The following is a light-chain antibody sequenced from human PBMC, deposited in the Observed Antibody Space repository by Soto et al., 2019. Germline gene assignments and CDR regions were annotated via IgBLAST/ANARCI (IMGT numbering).Light chain of an antibody. J-gene: IGKJ3*01. V-gene: IGKV1-9*01. CDR2: AAS. CDR1: QRISSY. Sequence: DIQLTQSPSFLSASVGDRVTTTCRASQRISSYLAWYQQKPGKAPKLLIYAASTLQSGVPSRCSGSASGTEFTLTISSLQPEDFATYYCQQHNSYPFTFGPGTKVDIK. CDR3: QQHNSYPFT.